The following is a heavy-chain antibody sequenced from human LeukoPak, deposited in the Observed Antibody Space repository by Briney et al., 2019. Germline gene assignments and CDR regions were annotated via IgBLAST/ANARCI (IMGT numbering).Heavy chain of an antibody. V-gene: IGHV3-48*03. Sequence: PGGSLRLSCAASGFTSSSYEMNWVRQAPGKGLEWVSYISSSGSTIYYADSVKGRFTISRDNAKNSLYLQMNSLRAEDTAVYYCARDQTITRFDYWGQGTLVTVSS. D-gene: IGHD5-24*01. CDR1: GFTSSSYE. CDR3: ARDQTITRFDY. CDR2: ISSSGSTI. J-gene: IGHJ4*02.